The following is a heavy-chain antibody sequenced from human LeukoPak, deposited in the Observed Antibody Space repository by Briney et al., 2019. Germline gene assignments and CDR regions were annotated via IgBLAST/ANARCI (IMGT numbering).Heavy chain of an antibody. CDR1: GYTFANYG. D-gene: IGHD3-22*01. CDR2: ISAYNGNT. V-gene: IGHV1-18*04. Sequence: GASVKVSCKASGYTFANYGISWVRQAPGQGLEWMGWISAYNGNTNYAQKLQGRVTMTTDTSTGTAYMELRSLQSDDTAVYYCARDTYYSDKSGYADYWGQGTLVTVSS. CDR3: ARDTYYSDKSGYADY. J-gene: IGHJ4*02.